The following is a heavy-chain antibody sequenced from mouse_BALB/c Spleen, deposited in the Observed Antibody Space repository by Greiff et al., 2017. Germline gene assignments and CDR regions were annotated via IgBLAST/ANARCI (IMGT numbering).Heavy chain of an antibody. CDR3: AIDGNYGYGYYAMDY. CDR2: ISSGSSTI. CDR1: GFTFSSFG. Sequence: EVMLVESGGGLVQPGGSRKLSCAASGFTFSSFGMHWVRQAPEQGLEWVAYISSGSSTIYYADTVKGRSTITRDNPKNTLFLQMTSLRSEDTAMYYCAIDGNYGYGYYAMDYWGQGTSVTVSS. J-gene: IGHJ4*01. V-gene: IGHV5-17*02. D-gene: IGHD2-1*01.